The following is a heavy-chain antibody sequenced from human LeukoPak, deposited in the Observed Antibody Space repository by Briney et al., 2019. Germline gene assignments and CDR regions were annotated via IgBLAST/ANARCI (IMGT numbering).Heavy chain of an antibody. CDR1: GYTFTSYY. D-gene: IGHD6-19*01. Sequence: EASVKVSCKASGYTFTSYYMHWVRQAPGQGLEWMGGIIPIFGTANYAQKFQGRVTITADESTSTAYMELSSLRSEDTAVYYCASTKPWLEHPYFDYWGQGTLVTVSS. CDR3: ASTKPWLEHPYFDY. V-gene: IGHV1-69*13. J-gene: IGHJ4*02. CDR2: IIPIFGTA.